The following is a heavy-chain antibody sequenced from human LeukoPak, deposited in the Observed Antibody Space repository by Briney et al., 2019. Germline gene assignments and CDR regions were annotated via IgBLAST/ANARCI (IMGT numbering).Heavy chain of an antibody. CDR1: GGSFSGYY. CDR3: ARSYSD. V-gene: IGHV4-34*01. D-gene: IGHD2-21*01. Sequence: PSETLSLTCAAYGGSFSGYYWSWIRQPPGKGLEWIGEINHSGSTNYNPSLKSRVTISVDTSKNQFSLKLSSVTAADTAVYYCARSYSDWGQGTLVTVSS. CDR2: INHSGST. J-gene: IGHJ4*02.